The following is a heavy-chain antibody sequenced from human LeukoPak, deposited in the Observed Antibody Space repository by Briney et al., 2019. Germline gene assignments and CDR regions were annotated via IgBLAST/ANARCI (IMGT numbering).Heavy chain of an antibody. Sequence: ASVKLSCKASGYTFTSYGISWVRQAPGQGLEWMGWISAYNGNTNYAQKLQGRVTMTTDTSTSTAYMELRSLRSDDTAVYYCARYYDFWSGSRYMDVWGKGTTVTVSS. V-gene: IGHV1-18*01. CDR2: ISAYNGNT. CDR1: GYTFTSYG. J-gene: IGHJ6*03. CDR3: ARYYDFWSGSRYMDV. D-gene: IGHD3-3*01.